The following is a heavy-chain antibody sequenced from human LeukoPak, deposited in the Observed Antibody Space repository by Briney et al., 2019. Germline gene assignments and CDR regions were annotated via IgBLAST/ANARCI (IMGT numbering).Heavy chain of an antibody. CDR1: GYSISSGYY. J-gene: IGHJ4*02. Sequence: SETLSLTCTVSGYSISSGYYWGWIRQPPGKGLEWIGSIYHSGSTYYNPSLKSRVTISVDTSKNQFSLKLSSVTAADTAVYYCARVADFWSGQGGFDYWGQGTLVTVSS. D-gene: IGHD3-3*01. V-gene: IGHV4-38-2*02. CDR3: ARVADFWSGQGGFDY. CDR2: IYHSGST.